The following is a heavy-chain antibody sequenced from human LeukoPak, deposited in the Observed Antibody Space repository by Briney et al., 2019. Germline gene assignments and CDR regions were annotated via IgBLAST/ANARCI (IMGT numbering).Heavy chain of an antibody. CDR2: ISYDGSNK. J-gene: IGHJ1*01. Sequence: PGGSLRLSCAASGFTFSSYAMHWVRQAPGEGLEWVAVISYDGSNKYYADSVKGRFTISRDNSKNTLYLQMNSLRAEDTAVYYCARAAPMVRGVIKVPQIEYFQHWGQGTLVTVSS. CDR1: GFTFSSYA. D-gene: IGHD3-10*01. CDR3: ARAAPMVRGVIKVPQIEYFQH. V-gene: IGHV3-30-3*01.